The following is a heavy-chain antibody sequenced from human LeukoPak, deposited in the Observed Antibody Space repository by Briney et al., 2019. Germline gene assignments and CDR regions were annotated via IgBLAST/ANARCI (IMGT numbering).Heavy chain of an antibody. D-gene: IGHD2/OR15-2a*01. Sequence: GGSLRLSCAASGFTFSTYAMTWIRQTPAKGLQWVSTVSGSGTNTYYADFVKGRFTISRDNSKNTLDLQMNSLRVDDTAVYYCARCIIGGTPPDYWGQGTLVTVSS. CDR1: GFTFSTYA. J-gene: IGHJ4*02. CDR2: VSGSGTNT. CDR3: ARCIIGGTPPDY. V-gene: IGHV3-23*01.